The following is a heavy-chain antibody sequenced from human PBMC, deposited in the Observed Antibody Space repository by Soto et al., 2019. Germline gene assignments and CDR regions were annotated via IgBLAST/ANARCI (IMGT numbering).Heavy chain of an antibody. Sequence: AGGSLRLSCAASGFTFDDYGMSWVRQAPGKGLEWVSGINWNGGSTGYADSVKGRFTISRDNAKNSLYLQMNSLRAEDTALYHCARGGQLLRGYYYHYMDVWGKGTTVTVSS. D-gene: IGHD2-2*01. CDR1: GFTFDDYG. CDR2: INWNGGST. CDR3: ARGGQLLRGYYYHYMDV. V-gene: IGHV3-20*01. J-gene: IGHJ6*03.